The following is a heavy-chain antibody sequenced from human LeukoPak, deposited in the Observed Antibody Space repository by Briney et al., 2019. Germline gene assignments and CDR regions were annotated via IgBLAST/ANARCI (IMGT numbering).Heavy chain of an antibody. CDR2: IIPIFGTA. CDR1: GYTFTSYA. V-gene: IGHV1-69*13. Sequence: GASVKVSCKASGYTFTSYAMNWVRQAPGQGLEWMGGIIPIFGTANYAQKFQGRVTITADESTSTAYMELSSLRSEDTAVYYCARGLIVVVPAALNYYYYYMDVWGKGTTVTVSS. D-gene: IGHD2-2*01. CDR3: ARGLIVVVPAALNYYYYYMDV. J-gene: IGHJ6*03.